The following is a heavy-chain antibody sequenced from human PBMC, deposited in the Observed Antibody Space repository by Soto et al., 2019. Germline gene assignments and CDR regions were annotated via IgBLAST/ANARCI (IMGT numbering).Heavy chain of an antibody. J-gene: IGHJ6*02. V-gene: IGHV4-34*01. CDR1: GGSFSGYY. D-gene: IGHD1-7*01. CDR2: INHSGST. CDR3: ARGSLKLELRILYYYYGMDV. Sequence: SETLSLTCAVYGGSFSGYYWSWIRQPPGKGLEWIGEINHSGSTNYNPSLKSRGTISVDTSKNQFSLKLSSVTAADTAVYYCARGSLKLELRILYYYYGMDVWGQGTTVTVSS.